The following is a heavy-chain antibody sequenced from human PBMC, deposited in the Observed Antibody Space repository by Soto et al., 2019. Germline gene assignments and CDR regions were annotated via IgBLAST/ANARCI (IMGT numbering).Heavy chain of an antibody. D-gene: IGHD4-17*01. CDR3: AKDRSFPYGDYEYYFDY. J-gene: IGHJ4*02. CDR1: GFTFSSYG. Sequence: QVQLVESGGGVVQPGRSLRLSCAASGFTFSSYGMHWVRQAPGKGLEWVAVISYDGSNKYYADYVKGRFTISRDNSKNTLYLQMNSLRDEDTAVYYCAKDRSFPYGDYEYYFDYWGQGTLVTVSS. V-gene: IGHV3-30*18. CDR2: ISYDGSNK.